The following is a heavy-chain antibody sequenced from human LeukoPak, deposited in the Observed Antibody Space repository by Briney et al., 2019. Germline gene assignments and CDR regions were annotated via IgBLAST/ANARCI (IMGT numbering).Heavy chain of an antibody. CDR3: ARAEYSGSYIPLFDY. Sequence: ASVKVSCKASGYTFTGYYMHWVRQAPGQGLEWMGWINPNSGGTNYAQKFQGRVTMTRDTFISTAYMELSRLRSDDTAVYYCARAEYSGSYIPLFDYWGQGTLVTVSS. D-gene: IGHD1-26*01. CDR2: INPNSGGT. V-gene: IGHV1-2*02. CDR1: GYTFTGYY. J-gene: IGHJ4*02.